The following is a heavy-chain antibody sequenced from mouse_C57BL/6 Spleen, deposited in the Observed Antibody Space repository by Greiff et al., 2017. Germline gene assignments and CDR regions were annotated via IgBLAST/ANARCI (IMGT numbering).Heavy chain of an antibody. Sequence: QVQLQQPGAELVKPGASVKMSCKASGYTFTSYWITWVKQRPGQGLEWIGDIYPGSGSTSYNEKFKSKATLTVDTSSSTAYMQLSSLTSEDSAVYYCARALYSNFHFAYWGPGTLVTVAA. J-gene: IGHJ3*01. D-gene: IGHD2-5*01. CDR1: GYTFTSYW. CDR3: ARALYSNFHFAY. V-gene: IGHV1-55*01. CDR2: IYPGSGST.